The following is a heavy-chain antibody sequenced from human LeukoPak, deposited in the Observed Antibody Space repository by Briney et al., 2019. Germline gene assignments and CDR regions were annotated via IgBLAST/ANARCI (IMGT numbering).Heavy chain of an antibody. D-gene: IGHD2-8*01. Sequence: GGSLGLSCAASGFTFSSYTMNWVRQAPGKGLEWVSIISSGSSYIHYADSVKGRFTISRDNAKNSLYLQMNSLRAEDTAVYYCAKDPNPRPYYFDCWGQGTLVTVSS. J-gene: IGHJ4*02. V-gene: IGHV3-21*04. CDR3: AKDPNPRPYYFDC. CDR2: ISSGSSYI. CDR1: GFTFSSYT.